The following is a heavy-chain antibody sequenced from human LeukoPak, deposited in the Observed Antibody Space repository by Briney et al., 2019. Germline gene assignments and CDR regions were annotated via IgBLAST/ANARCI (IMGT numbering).Heavy chain of an antibody. J-gene: IGHJ4*02. CDR3: ARGAWYNSAYTALHYFDY. V-gene: IGHV1-18*01. CDR2: TSAYNGNT. D-gene: IGHD6-19*01. Sequence: ASVKVSCKASGGTFTSYGISWVRQAPGQGLEWMGWTSAYNGNTNYAQKLQGRVTMTTDTSTSTAYMELRSLRSEDTAIYYCARGAWYNSAYTALHYFDYWGQGTLVTVSS. CDR1: GGTFTSYG.